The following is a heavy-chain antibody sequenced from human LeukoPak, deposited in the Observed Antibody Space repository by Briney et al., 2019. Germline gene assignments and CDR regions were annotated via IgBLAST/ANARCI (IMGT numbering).Heavy chain of an antibody. CDR3: ARDPYSGSYGADYYYYMDV. CDR2: ITSGSSHI. V-gene: IGHV3-21*01. D-gene: IGHD1-26*01. J-gene: IGHJ6*03. CDR1: GLTFSSYN. Sequence: GGSLRLSCAVSGLTFSSYNMNWVRQTPGQGLEWVSSITSGSSHIYYADSVKGRFTISRDNAKSSLYLQMNSLRAEDTAVYYCARDPYSGSYGADYYYYMDVWGKGTTVTISS.